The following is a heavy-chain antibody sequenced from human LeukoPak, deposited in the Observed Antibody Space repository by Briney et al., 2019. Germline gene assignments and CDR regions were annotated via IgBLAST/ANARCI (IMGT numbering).Heavy chain of an antibody. J-gene: IGHJ6*03. Sequence: SETLSLTCTVSGGAVSSHFWSWIRQPPGKGLEWIGYIYNSGITNYNPSLKSRVTMSVDTSKNQFSLMLRSVTAADTAVYYCARDHLPAGAPGYYMDVWGKGTTVTVSS. CDR2: IYNSGIT. CDR1: GGAVSSHF. V-gene: IGHV4-59*02. D-gene: IGHD4/OR15-4a*01. CDR3: ARDHLPAGAPGYYMDV.